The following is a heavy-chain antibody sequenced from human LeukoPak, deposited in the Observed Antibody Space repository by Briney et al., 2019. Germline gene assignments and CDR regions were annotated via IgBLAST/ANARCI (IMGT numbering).Heavy chain of an antibody. CDR2: IYYSGST. D-gene: IGHD3-22*01. V-gene: IGHV4-59*01. Sequence: PSQTLSLTCTVSGGSISSYYWSWIRQPPGKGLEWIGYIYYSGSTNYNPSLKSRVTISVDTSKNQFSLKLSSVTAADTAVYYCASYSYYYDSSGYFDYWGQGTLVTVSS. CDR1: GGSISSYY. CDR3: ASYSYYYDSSGYFDY. J-gene: IGHJ4*02.